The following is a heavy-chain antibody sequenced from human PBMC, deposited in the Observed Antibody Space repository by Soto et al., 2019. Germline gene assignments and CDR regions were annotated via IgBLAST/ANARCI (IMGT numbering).Heavy chain of an antibody. CDR3: ATRITVFGLLIPPFDH. CDR2: INHTGGT. CDR1: GWSVNGYY. D-gene: IGHD3-3*01. J-gene: IGHJ5*02. V-gene: IGHV4-34*01. Sequence: XETLSLTCSVDGWSVNGYYWNWIRQPPGKGLEWIGEINHTGGTHYNPSLKSRVTTSVDTSKNQFSLRLSSVTAADTAIYYCATRITVFGLLIPPFDHWGQGTQVTVSS.